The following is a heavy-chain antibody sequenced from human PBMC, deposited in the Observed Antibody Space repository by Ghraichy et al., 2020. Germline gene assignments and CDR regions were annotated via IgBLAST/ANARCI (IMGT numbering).Heavy chain of an antibody. Sequence: LSLTCAASGFTVSSNYMSWVRQAPGKGLEWVSVIYSGGSTYYADSVKGRFTISRDNSKNTLYLQMNSLRAEDTAVYYCARHTVTGYFDYWGQGTLVTVSS. D-gene: IGHD4-17*01. V-gene: IGHV3-66*04. CDR3: ARHTVTGYFDY. CDR1: GFTVSSNY. J-gene: IGHJ4*02. CDR2: IYSGGST.